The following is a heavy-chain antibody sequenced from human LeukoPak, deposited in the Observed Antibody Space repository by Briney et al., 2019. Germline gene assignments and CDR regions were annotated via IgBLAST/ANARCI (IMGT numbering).Heavy chain of an antibody. J-gene: IGHJ3*02. D-gene: IGHD3-22*01. CDR1: GGSISSYY. CDR3: ASAFGFSDSSGNDAFDI. CDR2: IYYSGST. V-gene: IGHV4-59*12. Sequence: SETLSLTCTVSGGSISSYYWSWIRQPPGKGLEWIGYIYYSGSTNYNPSLKSRVTMSVDTSKNQFSLKLSSVTAADTAVYYCASAFGFSDSSGNDAFDIWGQGTMVTVSS.